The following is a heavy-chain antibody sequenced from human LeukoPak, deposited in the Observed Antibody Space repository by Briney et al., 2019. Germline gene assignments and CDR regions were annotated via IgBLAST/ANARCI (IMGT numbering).Heavy chain of an antibody. CDR2: IIPIFGTA. V-gene: IGHV1-69*05. CDR1: GGTFSSYA. D-gene: IGHD3-10*01. CDR3: ARSAFYGSGSYYDY. Sequence: SGKVSCKASGGTFSSYAISWVRQAPGQGLEWMGGIIPIFGTANYAQKFQGRVTITTDESTRTAYMELSSLRSEDTAVYYCARSAFYGSGSYYDYWGQGTLVTVSS. J-gene: IGHJ4*02.